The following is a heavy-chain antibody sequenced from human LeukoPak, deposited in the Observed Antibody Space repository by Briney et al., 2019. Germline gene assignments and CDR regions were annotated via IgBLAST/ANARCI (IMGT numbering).Heavy chain of an antibody. Sequence: PSETLSLTCTVSGGSISSYYWSWIRQPPGKGLEWIGYIYYSGSTNYNPSPKSRVTISVDTAKNQISLKLSSVIAADTAVYYCARAGYDILSGYLGAFDIWGQGTVVTVSS. CDR2: IYYSGST. CDR3: ARAGYDILSGYLGAFDI. D-gene: IGHD3-9*01. J-gene: IGHJ3*02. V-gene: IGHV4-59*01. CDR1: GGSISSYY.